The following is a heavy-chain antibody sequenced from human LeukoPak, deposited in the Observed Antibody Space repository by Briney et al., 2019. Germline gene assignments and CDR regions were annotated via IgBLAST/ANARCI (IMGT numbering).Heavy chain of an antibody. CDR1: GFTFSSYS. J-gene: IGHJ4*02. CDR2: ISGSGGST. D-gene: IGHD3-3*01. CDR3: AKAGTKSYYDFWSGY. Sequence: GGSLRLSCAASGFTFSSYSMSWVRQAPGKGLEWVSAISGSGGSTYYADSVKGRFTISRDNSKNTLYLQMNSLRAEDTAVYYCAKAGTKSYYDFWSGYWGQGTLVTVSS. V-gene: IGHV3-23*01.